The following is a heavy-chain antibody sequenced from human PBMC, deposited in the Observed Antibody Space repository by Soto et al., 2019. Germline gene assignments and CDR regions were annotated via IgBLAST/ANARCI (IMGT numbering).Heavy chain of an antibody. Sequence: QVQLVQSGAEVKKPGASVKVSCKVSGYTLTELSMHWVRQAPGKGLEWMGGFDPEDGETIYAQKFQGRVTMTEDTYTDTAYMELSSLRSEDTAVYYCATSPCSSTSCYALSNWFDPWGQGTLVTVSS. CDR1: GYTLTELS. J-gene: IGHJ5*02. CDR3: ATSPCSSTSCYALSNWFDP. D-gene: IGHD2-2*01. CDR2: FDPEDGET. V-gene: IGHV1-24*01.